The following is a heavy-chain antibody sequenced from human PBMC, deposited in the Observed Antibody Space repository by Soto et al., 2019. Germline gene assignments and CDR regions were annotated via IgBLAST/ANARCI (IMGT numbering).Heavy chain of an antibody. V-gene: IGHV2-5*02. D-gene: IGHD4-4*01. J-gene: IGHJ4*02. CDR1: GFSLSTSGVG. CDR3: AHSLKGSNVRLFDY. CDR2: IYWDDDK. Sequence: SGPTLVKPTQTLTLTCTFSGFSLSTSGVGVGWIRQPPGKALEWFALIYWDDDKRYSPSLRGRLSITKDTSKNQVVLTMTNMDPADTATYYCAHSLKGSNVRLFDYWGQGTLVTVSS.